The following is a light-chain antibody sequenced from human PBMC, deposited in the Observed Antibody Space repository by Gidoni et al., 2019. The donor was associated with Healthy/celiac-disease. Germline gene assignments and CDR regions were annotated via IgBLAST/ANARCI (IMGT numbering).Light chain of an antibody. CDR3: QQYGSSPRT. V-gene: IGKV3-20*01. CDR1: QSVSSSY. J-gene: IGKJ1*01. CDR2: GAS. Sequence: EIVLTQSPGTLSLSPGERATLSCRDSQSVSSSYLAWYQQKPGQAPRLLIDGASSRATGIPDRCSGRGSGTDFTLTISRLEPEDFAVYYCQQYGSSPRTFGQGTKVEIK.